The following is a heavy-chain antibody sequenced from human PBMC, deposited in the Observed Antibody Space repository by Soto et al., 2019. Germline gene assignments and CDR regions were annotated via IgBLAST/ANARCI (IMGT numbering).Heavy chain of an antibody. CDR1: GYSFTRYW. CDR3: ARRRQKQWLVEGFDY. Sequence: PGESLKISCTGSGYSFTRYWIGWVRQMPGKGLEWMGIIYPGDSDTRYSPSFQGQVTISADKSISTAYLQWSSLKASDTAMYYCARRRQKQWLVEGFDYWGQGTLVTVSS. V-gene: IGHV5-51*01. J-gene: IGHJ4*02. CDR2: IYPGDSDT. D-gene: IGHD6-19*01.